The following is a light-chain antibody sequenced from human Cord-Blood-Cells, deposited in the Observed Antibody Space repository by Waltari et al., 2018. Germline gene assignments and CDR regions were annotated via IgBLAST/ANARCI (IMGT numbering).Light chain of an antibody. J-gene: IGLJ3*02. CDR1: SSDVGSYNL. V-gene: IGLV2-23*01. CDR2: EGS. CDR3: CSYAGSSTWV. Sequence: GQSITISCTGTSSDVGSYNLVSWYQQHPGKAPKLMIYEGSKRPSGVPNRFSGSKSGNTASLTISGLQAEDEADYYCCSYAGSSTWVFGGGTKLTVL.